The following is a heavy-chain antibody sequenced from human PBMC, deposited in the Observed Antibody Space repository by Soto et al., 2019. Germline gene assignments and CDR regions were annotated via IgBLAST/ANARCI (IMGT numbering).Heavy chain of an antibody. CDR1: GGSISSGGYY. D-gene: IGHD3-10*01. CDR2: IYYSGST. CDR3: ARNGDQGSEDWFDP. V-gene: IGHV4-31*03. J-gene: IGHJ5*02. Sequence: SETLSLTCTVSGGSISSGGYYWSWIRQHPGKGLEWIGYIYYSGSTYYNPSLKSRVTISVDTSKNQFSLKLSSVTAADTAVYYCARNGDQGSEDWFDPWGQGTLVTVSS.